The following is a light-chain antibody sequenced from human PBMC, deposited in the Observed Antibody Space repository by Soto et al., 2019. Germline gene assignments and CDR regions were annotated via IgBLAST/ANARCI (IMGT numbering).Light chain of an antibody. CDR3: QQYYSTPT. CDR1: QSVLYSANNKNY. V-gene: IGKV4-1*01. CDR2: WAS. Sequence: DIVMTQSPDSLAVSLGERATINCKSSQSVLYSANNKNYLAWYQHKPGQPPKLLIYWASTRDSGVPDRFSGRGSGTDFTLTISSLQAEDVAVYYCQQYYSTPTFGPGTKVGIK. J-gene: IGKJ3*01.